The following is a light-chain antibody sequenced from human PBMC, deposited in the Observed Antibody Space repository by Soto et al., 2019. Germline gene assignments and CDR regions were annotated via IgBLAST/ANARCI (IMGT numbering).Light chain of an antibody. CDR3: QKYSSAPRGLFT. CDR1: QGISNY. J-gene: IGKJ3*01. Sequence: DIQMTQSPSSLSASVGDRVTITCRASQGISNYLAWYQQKPGKVPKLLIYAASTLQSGVPSRFSGSGSGTDFTLTISSLQPEDVATYYCQKYSSAPRGLFTFGPGTKVDIK. CDR2: AAS. V-gene: IGKV1-27*01.